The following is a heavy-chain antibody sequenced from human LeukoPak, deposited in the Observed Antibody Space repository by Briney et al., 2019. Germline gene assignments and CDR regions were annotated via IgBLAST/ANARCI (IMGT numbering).Heavy chain of an antibody. D-gene: IGHD5-12*01. V-gene: IGHV1-69*13. CDR3: ARDASGYQKGDYYYYMDV. Sequence: GASVKVSCKASGYTFTTYAMNWVRQAPGQGLEWMGGIIPIFGTANYAQKFQGRVTITADESTSTAYMELSSLRSEDTAVYYCARDASGYQKGDYYYYMDVWGKGTTVTISS. J-gene: IGHJ6*03. CDR1: GYTFTTYA. CDR2: IIPIFGTA.